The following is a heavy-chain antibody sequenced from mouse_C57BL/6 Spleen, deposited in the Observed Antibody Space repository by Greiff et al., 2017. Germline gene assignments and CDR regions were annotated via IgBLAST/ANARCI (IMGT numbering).Heavy chain of an antibody. Sequence: QVQLQQSGTELVKPGASVKLSCKASGYTFTSYWMHWVKQRPGQGLEWIGNINPSNGGTNYNEKFKSKATLTVDKSSSTAYMQLSSLTSEDSAVYYCARWQLPYWYFDVWGTGTTVTVSS. D-gene: IGHD4-1*02. J-gene: IGHJ1*03. CDR3: ARWQLPYWYFDV. CDR2: INPSNGGT. V-gene: IGHV1-53*01. CDR1: GYTFTSYW.